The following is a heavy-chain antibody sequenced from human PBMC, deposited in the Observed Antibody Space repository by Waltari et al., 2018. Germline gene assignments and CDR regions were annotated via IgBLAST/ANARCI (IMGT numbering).Heavy chain of an antibody. J-gene: IGHJ4*02. CDR3: ARAPRGYDYVWGSYRPGYYFDY. CDR2: INHSGST. Sequence: QVQLQQWGAGLLKPSETLSLTCAVYGGSFRGYYWSWIRPPPGKGLEWIGEINHSGSTNYNPSLKSRVTISVDTSKNQFSLKLSSVTAADTAVYYCARAPRGYDYVWGSYRPGYYFDYWGRGTLVTVSS. V-gene: IGHV4-34*01. D-gene: IGHD3-16*02. CDR1: GGSFRGYY.